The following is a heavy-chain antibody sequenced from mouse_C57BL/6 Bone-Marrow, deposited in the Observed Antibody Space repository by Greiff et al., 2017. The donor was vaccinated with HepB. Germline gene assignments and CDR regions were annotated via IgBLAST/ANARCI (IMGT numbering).Heavy chain of an antibody. V-gene: IGHV1-55*01. CDR1: GYTFTSYW. CDR3: AREGGNDYDGYWYFDV. Sequence: QVQLKQPGAELVKPGASVKMSCKASGYTFTSYWITWVKQRPGQGLEWIGDIYPGSGSTNYNEKFKSKATLTVDTSSSTAYMQLSSLTSEDSAVYYCAREGGNDYDGYWYFDVWGTGTTVTVSS. J-gene: IGHJ1*03. CDR2: IYPGSGST. D-gene: IGHD2-4*01.